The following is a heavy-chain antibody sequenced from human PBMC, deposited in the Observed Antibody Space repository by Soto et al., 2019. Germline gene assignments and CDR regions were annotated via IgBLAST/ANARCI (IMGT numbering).Heavy chain of an antibody. D-gene: IGHD3-16*02. J-gene: IGHJ5*02. CDR1: GFTFSSYA. Sequence: GGSLRLSCAASGFTFSSYAISWGRQAPGKGLEWVSAISVSGGSTYYADSVKGRFTISRDNSKNTLYLQMNSLRAEDTAVYYCAKDSGVWGSYRSSWFDPWGQGTLVTVSS. CDR2: ISVSGGST. V-gene: IGHV3-23*01. CDR3: AKDSGVWGSYRSSWFDP.